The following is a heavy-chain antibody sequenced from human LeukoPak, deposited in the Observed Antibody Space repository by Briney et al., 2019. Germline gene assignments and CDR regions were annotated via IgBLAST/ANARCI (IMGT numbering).Heavy chain of an antibody. D-gene: IGHD6-13*01. CDR1: GYTFTSYA. CDR3: ARDGEGSSYQFDY. Sequence: GASVKVSCKASGYTFTSYAMHWVRQAPGQRLEWMGWINAGNGNTKYSQKFQGRVTMTRNTSISTAYMELSSLRSEDTAVYYCARDGEGSSYQFDYWGQGTLVTVSS. CDR2: INAGNGNT. J-gene: IGHJ4*02. V-gene: IGHV1-3*01.